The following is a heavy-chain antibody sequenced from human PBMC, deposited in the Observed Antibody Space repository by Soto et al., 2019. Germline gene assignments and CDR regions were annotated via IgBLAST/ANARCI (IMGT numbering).Heavy chain of an antibody. V-gene: IGHV4-59*08. CDR2: INYSGST. D-gene: IGHD3-9*01. CDR1: GGSISSYY. CDR3: ARRDPYYDILTGYYYYGMDV. Sequence: SETLSLTCLVSGGSISSYYWSWIRQSPGKGLEWIGYINYSGSTNYNPSLKSRVTILVDTSKNQFSLKLSSVTAADTAVYYCARRDPYYDILTGYYYYGMDVWGQGTTVTVSS. J-gene: IGHJ6*02.